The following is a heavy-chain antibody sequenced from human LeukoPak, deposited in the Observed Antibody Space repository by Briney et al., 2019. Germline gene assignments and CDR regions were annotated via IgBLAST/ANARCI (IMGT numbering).Heavy chain of an antibody. Sequence: GASVKVSCKASGGTFSSYAISWVRQATGQGREWMGWMNPHSGKTGYAQNFQGRVTMTRDTSISTAYMELSSLRSEDTAVYYCARLSSHYGDYKVDPWGQGTLVTVSS. J-gene: IGHJ5*02. CDR2: MNPHSGKT. CDR1: GGTFSSYA. D-gene: IGHD4-17*01. CDR3: ARLSSHYGDYKVDP. V-gene: IGHV1-8*02.